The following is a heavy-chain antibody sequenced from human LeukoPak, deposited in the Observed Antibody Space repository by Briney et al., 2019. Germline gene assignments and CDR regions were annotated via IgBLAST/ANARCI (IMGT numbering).Heavy chain of an antibody. Sequence: GSSVKVSCKASGGTFSSYAISWVRQAPGQGLEWMGRIIPILGIANYAQKFQGRVTITADKSTSTAYMELSSLRSEDTAVYYCARDLQWELRSYYYYGMDVWGQGTTVTVSS. CDR2: IIPILGIA. D-gene: IGHD1-26*01. V-gene: IGHV1-69*04. CDR3: ARDLQWELRSYYYYGMDV. J-gene: IGHJ6*02. CDR1: GGTFSSYA.